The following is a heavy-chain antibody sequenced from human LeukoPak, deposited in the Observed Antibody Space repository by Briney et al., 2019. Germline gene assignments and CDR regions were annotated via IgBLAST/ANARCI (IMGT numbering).Heavy chain of an antibody. CDR1: GGSFSGYY. D-gene: IGHD1-1*01. J-gene: IGHJ5*02. Sequence: KPSETLSLTCAVYGGSFSGYYWSWIRQHPGKGLEWIGYIYYSGSTYYNPSLKSRVTISVDTSKNQFSLKLSSVTAADTAVYYCARDKARYRNWFDPWGQGTLVTVSS. V-gene: IGHV4-31*11. CDR2: IYYSGST. CDR3: ARDKARYRNWFDP.